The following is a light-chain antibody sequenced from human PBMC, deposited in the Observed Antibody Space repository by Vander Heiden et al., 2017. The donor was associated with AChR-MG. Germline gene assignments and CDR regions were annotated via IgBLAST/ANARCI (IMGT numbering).Light chain of an antibody. CDR3: QSYDSSLSGSWV. V-gene: IGLV1-40*01. J-gene: IGLJ3*02. CDR1: SSNIGAGYD. Sequence: SVLTQPPSVSGAPGQGVTISCTGSSSNIGAGYDVHWYQQLPGTAPKLLIYGNSNRPSGVPDRFSGSKSGTSASLAITGLQAEDEADYYCQSYDSSLSGSWVFGGGTKLTVL. CDR2: GNS.